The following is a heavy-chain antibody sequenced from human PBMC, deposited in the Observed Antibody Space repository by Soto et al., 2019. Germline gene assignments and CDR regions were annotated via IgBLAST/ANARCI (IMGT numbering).Heavy chain of an antibody. J-gene: IGHJ5*02. V-gene: IGHV1-8*01. CDR1: GYSFTNND. CDR2: MNPGSGDT. Sequence: ASVKVSCKASGYSFTNNDVSWVRQATGQGLEWMGWMNPGSGDTGYAQKFQGRVTMTRDISIARAYMELSSLRSDDTAIYYCARMATCGSLNWFDPWGQGTLVTVSS. D-gene: IGHD3-10*01. CDR3: ARMATCGSLNWFDP.